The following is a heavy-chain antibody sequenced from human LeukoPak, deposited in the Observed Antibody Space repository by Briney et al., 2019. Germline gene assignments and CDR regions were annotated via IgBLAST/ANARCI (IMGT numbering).Heavy chain of an antibody. CDR3: TTETYYYDSSGYDNFDY. V-gene: IGHV3-15*01. Sequence: GGSLRLSCAASGFTFSNAWMSWVRQAPGKGLEWVGRIKSKTDGGTTDYAAPVKGRFTISRDDSKNTLYLQMNSLKTEDTAVYYCTTETYYYDSSGYDNFDYWGQGTLVTVSS. J-gene: IGHJ4*02. CDR1: GFTFSNAW. CDR2: IKSKTDGGTT. D-gene: IGHD3-22*01.